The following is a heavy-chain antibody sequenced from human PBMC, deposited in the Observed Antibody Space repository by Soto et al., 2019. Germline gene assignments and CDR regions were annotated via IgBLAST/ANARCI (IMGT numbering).Heavy chain of an antibody. CDR3: ARESREGCSGGSCYFGADHYYYGMDV. CDR2: IYYSGST. J-gene: IGHJ6*02. V-gene: IGHV4-59*12. Sequence: SDTLSLTCTVSCGSISSYYWSWIRQTPGKGLEWIGYIYYSGSTYYDPSLKSRVTISVDTSKNQFSLKLSSVTAADTAVYYCARESREGCSGGSCYFGADHYYYGMDVWGQGTTVTVSS. CDR1: CGSISSYY. D-gene: IGHD2-15*01.